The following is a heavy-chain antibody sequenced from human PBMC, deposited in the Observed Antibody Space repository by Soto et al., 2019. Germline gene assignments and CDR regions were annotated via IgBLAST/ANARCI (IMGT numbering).Heavy chain of an antibody. CDR3: ARGPYSRGVGATNPSN. Sequence: SETLSLTCAVYGGSSSGWYWTWIRQSPVKGLEWIGEISSGSTNYNPSLKSRVTISADMSRNQFSLKLTSVTAADTAIYYCARGPYSRGVGATNPSNWGQGXQVTVYS. V-gene: IGHV4-34*01. D-gene: IGHD1-26*01. CDR2: ISSGST. J-gene: IGHJ4*02. CDR1: GGSSSGWY.